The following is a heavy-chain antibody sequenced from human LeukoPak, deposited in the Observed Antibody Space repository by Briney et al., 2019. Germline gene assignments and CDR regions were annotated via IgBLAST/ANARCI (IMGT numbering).Heavy chain of an antibody. CDR2: IYYSGST. V-gene: IGHV4-31*03. Sequence: PSETLSLTCTVSGGSISSGGYYWSWIRQHPGKGLEWIGYIYYSGSTYYNPSLKSRVTISVDTSKNQFSLKLSSVTAADTAVYYCARERITTFGVVISPDSPGYYMDVWGKGTTVTVSS. CDR1: GGSISSGGYY. D-gene: IGHD3-3*01. J-gene: IGHJ6*03. CDR3: ARERITTFGVVISPDSPGYYMDV.